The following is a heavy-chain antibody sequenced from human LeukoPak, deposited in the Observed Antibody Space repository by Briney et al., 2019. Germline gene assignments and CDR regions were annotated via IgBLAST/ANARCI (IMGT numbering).Heavy chain of an antibody. J-gene: IGHJ4*02. CDR3: ARIAVTGTGKGNY. CDR1: GFTSSSYS. Sequence: GGSLRLXCAASGFTSSSYSMNWVRQAPGKGLEWVSSISSSSSYIYYADSVKGRFTISRDNAKNSLYLQMNSLRAEDTAVYYCARIAVTGTGKGNYWGQGTLVTVSS. CDR2: ISSSSSYI. D-gene: IGHD6-19*01. V-gene: IGHV3-21*01.